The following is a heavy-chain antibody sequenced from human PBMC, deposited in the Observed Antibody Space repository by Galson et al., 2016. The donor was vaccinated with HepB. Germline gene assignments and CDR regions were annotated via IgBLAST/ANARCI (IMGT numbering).Heavy chain of an antibody. D-gene: IGHD4-23*01. CDR3: ARVRGDYGGTYDS. Sequence: SLRLSCAVSGFIFRSYGMHWVRQAPGKGLEWVSYFSSSTGNILYPDSVKGRFTVSRDNAKNSLYLLMNSLRAEDTAVYYCARVRGDYGGTYDSWGQGTLVTVSS. CDR2: FSSSTGNI. CDR1: GFIFRSYG. V-gene: IGHV3-48*04. J-gene: IGHJ4*02.